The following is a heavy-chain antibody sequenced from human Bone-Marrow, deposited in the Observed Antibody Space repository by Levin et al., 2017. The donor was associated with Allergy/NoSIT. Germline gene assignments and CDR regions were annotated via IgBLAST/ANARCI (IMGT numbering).Heavy chain of an antibody. V-gene: IGHV1-18*01. Sequence: ASVKVSCKASGDTLNNFGIAWVRQAPGQGLEWMGWISGYSGKTNYAQKLHDRVTMTTDTSTSTVYMELRSLRSDDTAVYYCARIITIFGVINGDWFDPWGQGTLVTVSS. J-gene: IGHJ5*02. D-gene: IGHD3-3*01. CDR2: ISGYSGKT. CDR3: ARIITIFGVINGDWFDP. CDR1: GDTLNNFG.